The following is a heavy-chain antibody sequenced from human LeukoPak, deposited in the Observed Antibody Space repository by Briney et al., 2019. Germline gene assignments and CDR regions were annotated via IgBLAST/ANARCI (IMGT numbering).Heavy chain of an antibody. V-gene: IGHV1-69*06. J-gene: IGHJ3*01. CDR2: IIPIFGTT. Sequence: ASVKVSCKASGGTFTNFVISWVRQAPGQGLELMGGIIPIFGTTHYAQKFQGRVTISADKSTRTAYMELSSLRSEDTALYYCARIVGATGGESWGQGTMVTVSS. D-gene: IGHD1-26*01. CDR1: GGTFTNFV. CDR3: ARIVGATGGES.